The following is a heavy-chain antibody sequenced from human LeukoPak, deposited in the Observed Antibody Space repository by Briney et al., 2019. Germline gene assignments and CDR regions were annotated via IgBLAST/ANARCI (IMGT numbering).Heavy chain of an antibody. D-gene: IGHD5-24*01. J-gene: IGHJ4*02. V-gene: IGHV4-34*01. Sequence: SETLSLTCAVYGGSFSGYYWSWIRQPPGKGLEWIGEINHSGSTNYNPSLKSRVTISVDTSKNQFSLKLSSVTAADTAVYYCASWDVEMATIVDYWGQGTLATVSP. CDR1: GGSFSGYY. CDR3: ASWDVEMATIVDY. CDR2: INHSGST.